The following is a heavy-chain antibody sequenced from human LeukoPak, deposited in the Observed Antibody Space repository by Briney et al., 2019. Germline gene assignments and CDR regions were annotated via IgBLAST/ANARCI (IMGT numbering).Heavy chain of an antibody. V-gene: IGHV4-38-2*01. CDR3: ARANYYDTSGYSRGAFDI. J-gene: IGHJ3*02. D-gene: IGHD3-22*01. CDR2: MYHSGST. Sequence: GSLRLSCAASGFTFSSYEMNWVRQAPGKGLEWIGSMYHSGSTYYNPSLKSRVTISVDTSKKQFSLKLNSVTAADTAVYYCARANYYDTSGYSRGAFDIWGQGTMVTVSS. CDR1: GFTFSSYE.